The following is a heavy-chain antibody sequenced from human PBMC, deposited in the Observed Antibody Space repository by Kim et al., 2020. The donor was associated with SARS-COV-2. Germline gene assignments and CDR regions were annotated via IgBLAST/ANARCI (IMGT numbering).Heavy chain of an antibody. Sequence: ESLNISCKGSGYSFTSYWIGWVRQMPGKGLEWMGIIYPGDSDTRYSPSFQGQVTISADKSISTAYLQWSSLKASDTAMYYCARTWTYSSGWYWFDPWGQGTLVTVSS. CDR1: GYSFTSYW. J-gene: IGHJ5*02. D-gene: IGHD6-19*01. CDR3: ARTWTYSSGWYWFDP. V-gene: IGHV5-51*01. CDR2: IYPGDSDT.